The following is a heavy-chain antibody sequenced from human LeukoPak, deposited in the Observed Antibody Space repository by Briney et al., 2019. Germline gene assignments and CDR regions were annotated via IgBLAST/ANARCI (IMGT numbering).Heavy chain of an antibody. D-gene: IGHD6-19*01. CDR2: IYYSGSN. CDR3: ARVQAAVADPDYYYYYGMDV. Sequence: SETLSLTCTVSGGSISSSSYYWGWIRQPPGKGLEWIGSIYYSGSNYYNPSLKSRVTISVDTSKTQFSLTLSSVTAADTAVYYCARVQAAVADPDYYYYYGMDVWGQGTTVTVSS. CDR1: GGSISSSSYY. J-gene: IGHJ6*02. V-gene: IGHV4-39*07.